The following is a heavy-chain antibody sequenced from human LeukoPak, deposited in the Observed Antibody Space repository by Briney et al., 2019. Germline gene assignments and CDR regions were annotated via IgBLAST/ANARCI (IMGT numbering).Heavy chain of an antibody. V-gene: IGHV3-30-3*01. Sequence: PGGSLRLSCAASGFTFSSYAMPWVRQAPGKGLEWVAVISYDGSNKYYADSVKGRFTISRDNSKNTLYLQMNSLRAEDTAVYYCARGMGGWGYYYDSSGYNAFDIWGQGTMVTVSS. CDR3: ARGMGGWGYYYDSSGYNAFDI. D-gene: IGHD3-22*01. J-gene: IGHJ3*02. CDR2: ISYDGSNK. CDR1: GFTFSSYA.